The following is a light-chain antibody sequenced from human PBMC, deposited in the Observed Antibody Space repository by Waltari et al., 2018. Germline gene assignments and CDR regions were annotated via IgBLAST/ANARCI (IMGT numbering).Light chain of an antibody. CDR1: QSITNW. Sequence: DIQMTQSPSTLSASVGDRVTITCRASQSITNWLAWYQQNTGKAPKLLIYRASNLESGVPSRFSGSGSGTEFTLTISSLQPDDFATYYCQQYDNYWTFGQGTKVEIK. CDR2: RAS. CDR3: QQYDNYWT. J-gene: IGKJ1*01. V-gene: IGKV1-5*03.